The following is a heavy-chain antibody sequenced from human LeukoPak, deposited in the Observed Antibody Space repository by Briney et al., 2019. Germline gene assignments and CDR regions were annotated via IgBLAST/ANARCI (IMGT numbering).Heavy chain of an antibody. J-gene: IGHJ4*02. CDR2: ISGSGGST. Sequence: GGSLRLSCAASGFTFSSYWMSWVRQAPGKGLEWVSAISGSGGSTYYADSVKGRFTISRDNSKNTLYLQMNSLRAEDTAVYYCAKVVSSYYYDSSGYYFDYWGQGTLVTVSS. V-gene: IGHV3-23*01. CDR1: GFTFSSYW. CDR3: AKVVSSYYYDSSGYYFDY. D-gene: IGHD3-22*01.